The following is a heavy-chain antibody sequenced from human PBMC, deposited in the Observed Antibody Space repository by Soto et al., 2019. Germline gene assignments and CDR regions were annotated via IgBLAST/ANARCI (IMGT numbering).Heavy chain of an antibody. CDR3: ARVGFGSSSWQGRYYTGMDV. V-gene: IGHV6-1*01. CDR1: GDSVSTNSAT. CDR2: TYYRSKWYN. J-gene: IGHJ6*02. D-gene: IGHD6-13*01. Sequence: SQTLSLTCAISGDSVSTNSATWDWIRQSPSRGLEWLGRTYYRSKWYNDYAVSVKGRITINPDTSNNQLSLQLNSVTPDDTAVFYCARVGFGSSSWQGRYYTGMDVWGQGTMVTVSS.